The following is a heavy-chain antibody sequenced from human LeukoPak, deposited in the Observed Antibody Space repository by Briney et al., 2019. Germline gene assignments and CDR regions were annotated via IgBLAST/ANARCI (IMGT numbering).Heavy chain of an antibody. CDR1: GFTFSSYW. Sequence: PGGSLRLSCAASGFTFSSYWMSWVRQAPGKGLEGVASIKQDGSESDYVDSVKGRFTISRDNAQNSLHLQMNSLRGEDTAVYHCARSLMAAAGILHSCDPWGQGTLVTVSS. D-gene: IGHD6-13*01. J-gene: IGHJ5*02. CDR3: ARSLMAAAGILHSCDP. CDR2: IKQDGSES. V-gene: IGHV3-7*05.